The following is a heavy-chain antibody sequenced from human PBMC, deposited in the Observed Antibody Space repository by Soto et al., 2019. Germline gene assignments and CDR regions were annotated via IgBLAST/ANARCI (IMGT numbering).Heavy chain of an antibody. Sequence: SETLSLTCTVSGDSITSNSYFWAWIRQPPGKGLEWIGSIYYSGTTYYNPSLKSRVTISVDRSKNHFSLKLTSVTAADTAVYYCARDKITGLFDYWGQGTLVTVSS. D-gene: IGHD2-8*02. J-gene: IGHJ4*02. CDR1: GDSITSNSYF. CDR3: ARDKITGLFDY. CDR2: IYYSGTT. V-gene: IGHV4-39*02.